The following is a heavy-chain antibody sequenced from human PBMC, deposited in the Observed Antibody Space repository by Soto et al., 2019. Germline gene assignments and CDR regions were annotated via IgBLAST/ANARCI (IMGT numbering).Heavy chain of an antibody. CDR3: ARNIYCSSTSCYSYYFDP. D-gene: IGHD2-2*01. CDR2: ISAYNGNT. Sequence: ASVKVSCKASGYTFTSYGISWVRQAPGQGLEWMGWISAYNGNTNYAQKLQGRVTMTTDTSTSTAYMELRSLRSDDTAVYYCARNIYCSSTSCYSYYFDPWGQGTLVTVSS. CDR1: GYTFTSYG. V-gene: IGHV1-18*01. J-gene: IGHJ4*02.